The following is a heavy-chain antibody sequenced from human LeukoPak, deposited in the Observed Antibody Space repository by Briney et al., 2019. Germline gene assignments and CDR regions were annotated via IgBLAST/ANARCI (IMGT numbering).Heavy chain of an antibody. J-gene: IGHJ4*02. D-gene: IGHD2/OR15-2a*01. CDR2: IGESGGST. Sequence: GGTLRLSCAASGFAFSSYGMSWVRQAPGKGLEWVATIGESGGSTYYADSVKGRFTISRDDSKNTLYLQMNSLRAEDTALYFCARGAFYDYWGQGTLVTVSS. CDR3: ARGAFYDY. CDR1: GFAFSSYG. V-gene: IGHV3-23*01.